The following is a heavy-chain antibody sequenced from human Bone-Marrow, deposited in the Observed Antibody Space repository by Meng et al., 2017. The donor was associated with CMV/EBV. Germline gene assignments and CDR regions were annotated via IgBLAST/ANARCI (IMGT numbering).Heavy chain of an antibody. CDR3: ARDQTEWFDP. J-gene: IGHJ5*02. Sequence: SCKASGYIFSALYLTWVRQAPGQGLEWMGWINPTSGATKYAQKFQGRVTMTRDTSISTVYMELRRLRSDDTAVYYCARDQTEWFDPWGQGTLVTVSS. CDR2: INPTSGAT. V-gene: IGHV1-2*02. CDR1: GYIFSALY.